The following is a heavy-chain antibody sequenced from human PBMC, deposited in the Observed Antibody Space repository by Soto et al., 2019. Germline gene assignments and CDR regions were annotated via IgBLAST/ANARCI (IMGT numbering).Heavy chain of an antibody. CDR2: IYYSGST. V-gene: IGHV4-59*01. Sequence: QVQLQESGPGLVKPSETLSLTCTVSGGSISSYYWSWIRQPPGKGLEWIGNIYYSGSTNYNPSLKSRVTISLDTSKKHFSLKLSSVTAADTAIYYCARDRAPRNYLGLDYWGQGTLVTVSS. J-gene: IGHJ4*02. D-gene: IGHD4-4*01. CDR3: ARDRAPRNYLGLDY. CDR1: GGSISSYY.